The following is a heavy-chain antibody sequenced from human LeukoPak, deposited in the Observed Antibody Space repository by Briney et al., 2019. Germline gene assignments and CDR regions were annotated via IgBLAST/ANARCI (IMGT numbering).Heavy chain of an antibody. V-gene: IGHV3-11*04. CDR1: GFTFSDYY. J-gene: IGHJ4*02. CDR2: ISSSGSTI. D-gene: IGHD2-15*01. CDR3: ARDPVVVVVAAFFDY. Sequence: GGSLRLSCAASGFTFSDYYMSWIRQAPGKGLEWVSYISSSGSTIYYADSVKGRFTISRDNAKNSLYLQMNSLRAEDTAVYYCARDPVVVVVAAFFDYWGQGTLVTVSS.